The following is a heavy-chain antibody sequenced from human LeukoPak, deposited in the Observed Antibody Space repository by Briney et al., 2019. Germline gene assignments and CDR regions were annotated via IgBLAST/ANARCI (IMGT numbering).Heavy chain of an antibody. Sequence: SETLSLTCTVYGGSIGSYYWSWIRQPPGKGLEWIGFIYVSGSTNYNPSLKSRLTISQDTSKNQFSLKLSSVTAADTAVYYCARQRDYADYLDAFDIWGQGTMVTVSS. D-gene: IGHD4-17*01. V-gene: IGHV4-59*08. CDR3: ARQRDYADYLDAFDI. J-gene: IGHJ3*02. CDR1: GGSIGSYY. CDR2: IYVSGST.